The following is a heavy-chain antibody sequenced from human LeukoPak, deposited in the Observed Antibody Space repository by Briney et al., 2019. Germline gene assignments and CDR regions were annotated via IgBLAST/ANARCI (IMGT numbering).Heavy chain of an antibody. CDR3: ARVGLGGYYYYYYGMDV. D-gene: IGHD3-3*01. V-gene: IGHV4-59*01. CDR1: GGSISSYY. Sequence: PSQTLSLTCTVSGGSISSYYWSWIRQPPGKGLEWIGYIYYSGSTNYNPSLKSRVTISVDTSKNQFSLKLSSVTAADTAVYYCARVGLGGYYYYYYGMDVWGQGTTVTVSS. J-gene: IGHJ6*02. CDR2: IYYSGST.